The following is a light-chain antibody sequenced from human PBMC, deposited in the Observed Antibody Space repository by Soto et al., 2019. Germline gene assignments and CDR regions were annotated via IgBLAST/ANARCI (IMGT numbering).Light chain of an antibody. V-gene: IGKV1-39*01. CDR2: GAY. J-gene: IGKJ5*01. Sequence: DIQMTQSPSSLSASIGDRVTITCRASQTISNYLNWYQQKPGKAPNLLIFGAYSLQDGVQSRFSGSGYGTDFTLTITSLQPEDFATYYCKQCYETPLTFGQGTRLEIK. CDR3: KQCYETPLT. CDR1: QTISNY.